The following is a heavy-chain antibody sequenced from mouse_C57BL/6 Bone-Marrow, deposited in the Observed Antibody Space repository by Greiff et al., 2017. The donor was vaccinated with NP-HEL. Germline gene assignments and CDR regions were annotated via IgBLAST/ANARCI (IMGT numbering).Heavy chain of an antibody. J-gene: IGHJ2*01. CDR1: GYTFTDYN. CDR2: INPNNGGT. CDR3: ARSITTVVARVFDY. D-gene: IGHD1-1*01. V-gene: IGHV1-18*01. Sequence: EVQLQESGPELVKPGASVKIPCKASGYTFTDYNMDWVKQSHGKSLEWIGDINPNNGGTIYNQKFKGKATLTVDKSSSTAYMELRSLTSEDTAVYYCARSITTVVARVFDYWGQGTTLTVSS.